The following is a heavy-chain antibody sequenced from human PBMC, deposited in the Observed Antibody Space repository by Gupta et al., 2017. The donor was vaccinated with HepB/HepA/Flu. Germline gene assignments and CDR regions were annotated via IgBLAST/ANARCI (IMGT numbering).Heavy chain of an antibody. CDR3: AKASGGAANYYYASMDV. CDR2: INWEGGST. J-gene: IGHJ6*03. Sequence: EVQLVESGGAVVQPGGSLRLSCAASGFTFDDFTMHWVRQAPGKGLEWVSLINWEGGSTFYADSVKGRFTVSRDNSKNSLYLQMNGLTTEDTALYYWAKASGGAANYYYASMDVWGKGTTVTVSS. V-gene: IGHV3-43*01. D-gene: IGHD3-10*01. CDR1: GFTFDDFT.